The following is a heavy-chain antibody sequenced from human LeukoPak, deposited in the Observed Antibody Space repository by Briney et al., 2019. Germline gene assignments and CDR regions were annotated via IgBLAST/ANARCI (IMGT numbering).Heavy chain of an antibody. Sequence: PSETLSLTCTVSGGSISSYSWSWIRQPAGKGLEWIGRFYTSGSTNYNPSLKSRVTMSVDTSKNQFSLRLSSVTASDTAVYYCARDPAYYYGSSGYYYQDYWGQGTLVTVSS. CDR1: GGSISSYS. V-gene: IGHV4-4*07. CDR2: FYTSGST. J-gene: IGHJ4*02. CDR3: ARDPAYYYGSSGYYYQDY. D-gene: IGHD3-22*01.